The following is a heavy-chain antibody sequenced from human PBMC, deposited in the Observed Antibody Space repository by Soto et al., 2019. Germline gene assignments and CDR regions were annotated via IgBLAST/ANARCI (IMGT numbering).Heavy chain of an antibody. CDR3: ARRYSPGYCSGGDGCYYYYYYMDV. J-gene: IGHJ6*03. V-gene: IGHV4-59*08. D-gene: IGHD2-15*01. CDR1: GDSISTYY. Sequence: QVQLQESGPGLVKPSETLSLTCNVSGDSISTYYWNWIRQSPGKGLEWIGYIYYSGGTNYNPSLKSRVTISVDTSKTQFSLKLSSVTAADTAVYYCARRYSPGYCSGGDGCYYYYYYMDVWGRGAPVTVSS. CDR2: IYYSGGT.